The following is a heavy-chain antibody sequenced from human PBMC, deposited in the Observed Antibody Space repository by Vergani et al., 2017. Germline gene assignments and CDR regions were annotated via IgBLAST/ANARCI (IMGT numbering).Heavy chain of an antibody. CDR2: ISGPGLST. Sequence: EVHLLESGGGLVQSGGSLRLSCAASGFTFSNSAVSWVRQAPGRGLAWVSSISGPGLSTYYADSVKGRFSISRDNSKNTVFLQMHSLRAEDTAIYYCARYGEKVRYRLHNYLDFWVQGTLVTVSS. D-gene: IGHD2-15*01. CDR1: GFTFSNSA. J-gene: IGHJ4*02. V-gene: IGHV3-23*01. CDR3: ARYGEKVRYRLHNYLDF.